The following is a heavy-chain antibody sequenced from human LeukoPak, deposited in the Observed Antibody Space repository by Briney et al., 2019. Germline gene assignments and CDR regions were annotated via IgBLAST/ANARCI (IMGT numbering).Heavy chain of an antibody. CDR2: TFYSGST. Sequence: SETLSLTCTVSGDSISSSSYYWEWIRQPPGKGLEWIGSTFYSGSTYYNPSLKSRVTISVDMSKNQSSLKLRSVTAADTAVYYCVTQILLCHYFWGQGTLVTVSS. CDR1: GDSISSSSYY. CDR3: VTQILLCHYF. D-gene: IGHD2/OR15-2a*01. V-gene: IGHV4-39*01. J-gene: IGHJ4*02.